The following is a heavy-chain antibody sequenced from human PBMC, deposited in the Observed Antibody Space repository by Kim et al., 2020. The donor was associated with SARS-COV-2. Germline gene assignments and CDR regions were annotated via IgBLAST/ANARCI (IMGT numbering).Heavy chain of an antibody. V-gene: IGHV3-23*01. J-gene: IGHJ4*02. Sequence: GGSLRLSCAASGFTFSSYAMSWVRQAPGKGLEWVSAISGSGGSTYYADSVKGRFTISRDNSKNTLYLQMNSLRAEDTAVYYCAKGWMITFGGVIENYFDYWGQGTLVTVSS. CDR3: AKGWMITFGGVIENYFDY. CDR2: ISGSGGST. CDR1: GFTFSSYA. D-gene: IGHD3-16*02.